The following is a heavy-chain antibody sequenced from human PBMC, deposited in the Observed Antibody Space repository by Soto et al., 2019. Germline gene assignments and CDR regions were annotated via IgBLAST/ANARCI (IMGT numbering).Heavy chain of an antibody. CDR1: GYIFTSYP. CDR2: INTGTGNT. J-gene: IGHJ4*02. V-gene: IGHV1-3*04. CDR3: ARDSSGLGDY. D-gene: IGHD6-25*01. Sequence: ASVKVSCKASGYIFTSYPIHWVRQAPGQRLEWMGWINTGTGNTKYSQNFQGRVTTTRDTSATTAYMELSSLRSEDTAVYYCARDSSGLGDYWGQGTLVTVS.